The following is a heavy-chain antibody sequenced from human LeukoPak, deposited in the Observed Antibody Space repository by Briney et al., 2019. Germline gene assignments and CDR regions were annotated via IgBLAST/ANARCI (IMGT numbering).Heavy chain of an antibody. CDR1: GFSLSTSGVA. CDR3: ARRQPGRTSFDY. J-gene: IGHJ4*02. Sequence: SGPTLVNPTQTLTLTCSFSGFSLSTSGVAVGWIRQPPGKALEGLALIFWDDDKKYSPSLRSRVTIAKDTSNNQVVLMMTNVDPVDTATYHCARRQPGRTSFDYWGQGTLVIVSS. V-gene: IGHV2-5*02. CDR2: IFWDDDK. D-gene: IGHD1-1*01.